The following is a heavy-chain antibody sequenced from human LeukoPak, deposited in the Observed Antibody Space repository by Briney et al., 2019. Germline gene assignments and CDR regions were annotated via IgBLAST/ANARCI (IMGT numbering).Heavy chain of an antibody. Sequence: GRSLRLSCAASGFTFSSYGMHWVRQAPGKGLEWVAVIWYDGSNKYYADSVKGRFTISRDNSKNTLYLQMNSLRAEDTAVYYCARFSGSDSSGYYDYWGQGTLVTVSS. CDR1: GFTFSSYG. V-gene: IGHV3-33*01. CDR2: IWYDGSNK. CDR3: ARFSGSDSSGYYDY. D-gene: IGHD3-22*01. J-gene: IGHJ4*02.